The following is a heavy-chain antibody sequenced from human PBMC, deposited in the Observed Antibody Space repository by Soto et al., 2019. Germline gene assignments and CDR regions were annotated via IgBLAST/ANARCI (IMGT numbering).Heavy chain of an antibody. Sequence: QVQLVQSGAEVKKPGASVKVSCKASGYTFSSYDINWVRQATGQGLEWMGWLNPNSGDTGYAQKFXGXVXLXXNTSINPAYIELSSLTSDDTAVYYCATSGGGWYLYWGQGTLVTVSS. CDR2: LNPNSGDT. J-gene: IGHJ4*02. V-gene: IGHV1-8*01. CDR1: GYTFSSYD. D-gene: IGHD6-19*01. CDR3: ATSGGGWYLY.